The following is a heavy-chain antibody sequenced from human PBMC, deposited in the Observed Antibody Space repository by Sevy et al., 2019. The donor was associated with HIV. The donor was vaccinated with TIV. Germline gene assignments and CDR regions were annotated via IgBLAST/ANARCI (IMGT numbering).Heavy chain of an antibody. D-gene: IGHD6-6*01. CDR2: IKQDGSEK. V-gene: IGHV3-7*01. Sequence: GGSLRLSCAASGFTFSSYWMSWVRQAPGKGLEWVANIKQDGSEKYYVDSVKGRFTISRDNAKNSLYLQMNSPRAEDTAVYYCARDRGSIAAPYYYYGMDVWGQGTTVTVSS. CDR3: ARDRGSIAAPYYYYGMDV. CDR1: GFTFSSYW. J-gene: IGHJ6*02.